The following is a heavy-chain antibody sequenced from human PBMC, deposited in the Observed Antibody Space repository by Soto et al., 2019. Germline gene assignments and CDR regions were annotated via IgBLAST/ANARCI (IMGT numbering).Heavy chain of an antibody. V-gene: IGHV5-51*01. J-gene: IGHJ6*03. D-gene: IGHD2-2*01. CDR1: GYSFTSYW. CDR3: ARHFGGPFHYCSSTSCYYYYMDV. Sequence: GESLKISCKGSGYSFTSYWIGWVRQMPGKGLEWMGIIYPGDSDTRYSPSFQGQVTISADKSISTAYLQWSSLKASDTAMYYCARHFGGPFHYCSSTSCYYYYMDVWGKGTTVTVSS. CDR2: IYPGDSDT.